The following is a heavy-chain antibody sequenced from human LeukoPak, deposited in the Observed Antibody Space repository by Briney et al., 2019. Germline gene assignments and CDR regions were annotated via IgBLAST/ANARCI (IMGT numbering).Heavy chain of an antibody. CDR2: IIPILGIA. Sequence: GASVKVSCKASGGTFSSYAISWVRQAPGQGLEWMGRIIPILGIANYAQKFQGRVTITADKSTSTAYMELSSLRSEDTAVYYCASGPSTVVTPLDYWGQGTLVTVSS. V-gene: IGHV1-69*04. CDR1: GGTFSSYA. CDR3: ASGPSTVVTPLDY. J-gene: IGHJ4*02. D-gene: IGHD4-23*01.